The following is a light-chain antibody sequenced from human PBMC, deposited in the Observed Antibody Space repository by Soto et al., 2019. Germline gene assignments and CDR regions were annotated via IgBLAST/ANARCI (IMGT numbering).Light chain of an antibody. CDR3: QQRSNWPPSIT. J-gene: IGKJ5*01. Sequence: EIVLTQSPGTLSLSPGERSTLSCRASQTLSNSFIAWYQQKPGQAPRLLIYDASNRATGIPARFSGSGSGTDFTLTISSLEPEDFAVYYCQQRSNWPPSITFGQGTRLEIK. CDR1: QTLSNSF. CDR2: DAS. V-gene: IGKV3-11*01.